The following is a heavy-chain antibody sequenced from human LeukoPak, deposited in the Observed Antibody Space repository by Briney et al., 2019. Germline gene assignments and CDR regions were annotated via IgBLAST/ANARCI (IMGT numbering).Heavy chain of an antibody. J-gene: IGHJ4*02. CDR1: GFTFSSYA. Sequence: GGSLRLSCAASGFTFSSYAMGWVRQAPGKGLEWVSAISGSGGSTYYADSVKGRFTISRDNSKNTLYLQMNSLRAEDTAVYYCAKEKERIQLWSPYYFDYWGQGTLVTVSS. CDR3: AKEKERIQLWSPYYFDY. D-gene: IGHD5-18*01. CDR2: ISGSGGST. V-gene: IGHV3-23*01.